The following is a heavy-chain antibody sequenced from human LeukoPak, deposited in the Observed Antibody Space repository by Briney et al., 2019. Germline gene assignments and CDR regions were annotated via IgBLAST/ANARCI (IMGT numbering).Heavy chain of an antibody. CDR1: GGSISSYY. D-gene: IGHD6-13*01. J-gene: IGHJ4*02. CDR2: IYYTCTT. V-gene: IGHV4-59*01. CDR3: ARGRIAAAGFFDY. Sequence: PSETLSVTCTVSGGSISSYYWSWVRQPPGKGLEWSGYIYYTCTTNYIPSLNTRVTISVDTSQNQFSLKLSSVTAADTAVYYCARGRIAAAGFFDYWGQGTLVTVSS.